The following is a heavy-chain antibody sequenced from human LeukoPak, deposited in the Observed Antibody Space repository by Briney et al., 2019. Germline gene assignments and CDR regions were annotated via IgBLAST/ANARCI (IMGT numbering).Heavy chain of an antibody. J-gene: IGHJ4*02. Sequence: SVKVSCKASGGTFSSYAISWVRQAPGQGLEWMGRIIPIFGIANYAQKFQGRVTITADKSTSTAYMELSSLRSEDTAVYYCASGPEGGGIWGQGTLVAVSS. CDR1: GGTFSSYA. CDR3: ASGPEGGGI. D-gene: IGHD3-16*01. V-gene: IGHV1-69*04. CDR2: IIPIFGIA.